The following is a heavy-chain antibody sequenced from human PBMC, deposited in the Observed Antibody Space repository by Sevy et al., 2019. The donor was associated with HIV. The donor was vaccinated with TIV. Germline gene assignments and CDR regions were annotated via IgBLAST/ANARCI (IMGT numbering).Heavy chain of an antibody. D-gene: IGHD3-10*01. CDR1: GFTFSNAW. Sequence: LSLTCAASGFTFSNAWMSWVRQAPGKGLEWVGRIKSKTDGGTTDYAAPVKGRFTISRDDSKNTLYLQMNSLKTEDTAVYYCTTDNQLIMVRGVKNYYGMDVWGQGTTVTVSS. V-gene: IGHV3-15*01. CDR3: TTDNQLIMVRGVKNYYGMDV. CDR2: IKSKTDGGTT. J-gene: IGHJ6*02.